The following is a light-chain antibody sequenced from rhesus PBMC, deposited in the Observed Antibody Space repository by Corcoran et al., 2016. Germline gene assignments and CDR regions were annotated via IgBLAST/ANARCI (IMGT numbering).Light chain of an antibody. J-gene: IGLJ1*01. V-gene: IGLV2-23*02. CDR1: SSDIGNYNR. CDR2: EVN. CDR3: SSSAFTDTYI. Sequence: QAALTQPRSVSGSPGQSVTISCSGSSSDIGNYNRVSWYQQHPGKAPQLLLYEVNKWPSGVSDRCSGSKSDNTASLTISGLRTEDEADYYCSSSAFTDTYIFGSGTRVTVL.